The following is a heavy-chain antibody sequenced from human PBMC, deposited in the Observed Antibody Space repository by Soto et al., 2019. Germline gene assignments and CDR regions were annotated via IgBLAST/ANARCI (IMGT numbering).Heavy chain of an antibody. V-gene: IGHV1-46*01. CDR1: GYTFTRYC. CDR3: ARDSPERFDP. Sequence: ASVKVSCKASGYTFTRYCMHWVRQAPGQGLEWMGIINPSGGSASYAQKFQGRVTITADESTSTAYMELSSLRSEDTAVYYCARDSPERFDPWGQGTLVSVSS. CDR2: INPSGGSA. J-gene: IGHJ5*02. D-gene: IGHD1-1*01.